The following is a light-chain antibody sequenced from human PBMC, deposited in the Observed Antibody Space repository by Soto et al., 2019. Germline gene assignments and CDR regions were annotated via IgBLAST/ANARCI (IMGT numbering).Light chain of an antibody. J-gene: IGLJ1*01. CDR1: SSDVGGYKY. Sequence: QSVLTQPDSVSGSPGQSITISCTGTSSDVGGYKYVSWYQQHPGKVPKLMIYEVSNRPSGVSNRFSGSKSANTASLTISGLQAEDEADYYCSSYTSSNTLVFGTGTKLTVL. CDR3: SSYTSSNTLV. CDR2: EVS. V-gene: IGLV2-14*01.